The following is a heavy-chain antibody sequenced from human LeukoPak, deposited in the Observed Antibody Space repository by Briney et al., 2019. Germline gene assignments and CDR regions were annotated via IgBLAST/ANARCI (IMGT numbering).Heavy chain of an antibody. Sequence: ASVTVSCKASGYTFGDYNMHWVRQAPGQGLEWMGWINPNSGGTNYAQKFRGRVTMTRDTSITTAYMELSTVTSDDTAVYFCAREPRRHFDYWGQGTLVTGSS. V-gene: IGHV1-2*02. CDR3: AREPRRHFDY. J-gene: IGHJ4*02. CDR1: GYTFGDYN. CDR2: INPNSGGT.